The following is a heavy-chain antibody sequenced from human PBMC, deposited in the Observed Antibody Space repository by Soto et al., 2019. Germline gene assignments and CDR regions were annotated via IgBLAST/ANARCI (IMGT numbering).Heavy chain of an antibody. CDR1: GGSFSGYY. CDR2: INHSGST. Sequence: PSETLSLTCAVYGGSFSGYYWSWIRQPPGKGLEWIGEINHSGSTNYNPSLKSRVTISVDTSKNQFSLKLSSVTAADTAVYYCARELRSYYYYYGMDVWGQGTTVTVSS. J-gene: IGHJ6*02. V-gene: IGHV4-34*01. CDR3: ARELRSYYYYYGMDV.